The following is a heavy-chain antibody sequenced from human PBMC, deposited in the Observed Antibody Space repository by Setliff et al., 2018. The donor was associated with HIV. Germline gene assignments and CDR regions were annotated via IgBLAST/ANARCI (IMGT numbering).Heavy chain of an antibody. J-gene: IGHJ5*01. V-gene: IGHV3-21*01. CDR2: MSRNT. D-gene: IGHD1-1*01. Sequence: PGGSLRLSCQASGFTFTSHAMTWVRQAPGKGLEWVSSMSRNTYYADSVKGRFTISRDNDKNSLFLQMNSLRGEDTAIYYCARDPRRGTSPFDSWGQGTLVTVSS. CDR1: GFTFTSHA. CDR3: ARDPRRGTSPFDS.